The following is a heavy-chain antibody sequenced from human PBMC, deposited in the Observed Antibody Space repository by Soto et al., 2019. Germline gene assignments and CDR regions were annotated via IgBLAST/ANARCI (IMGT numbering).Heavy chain of an antibody. CDR3: AKVGVPEGDTAMVYYYYGMDV. J-gene: IGHJ6*02. V-gene: IGHV3-30*18. D-gene: IGHD5-18*01. CDR2: ISYDGSNK. Sequence: GGSLRLSCAASGFTFSRYGMHWVRQAPGKGLEWVAVISYDGSNKYYADSVKGRFTISRDNSKNTLYLQMNSLRAEDTAVYYCAKVGVPEGDTAMVYYYYGMDVWGQGTTVTVSS. CDR1: GFTFSRYG.